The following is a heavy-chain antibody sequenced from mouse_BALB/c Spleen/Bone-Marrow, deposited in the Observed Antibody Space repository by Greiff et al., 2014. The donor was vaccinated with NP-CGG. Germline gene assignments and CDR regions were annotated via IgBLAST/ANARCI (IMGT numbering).Heavy chain of an antibody. CDR1: GFSLTNYG. CDR3: ARITTATGAMDY. CDR2: IWADGST. J-gene: IGHJ4*01. V-gene: IGHV2-9*02. D-gene: IGHD1-2*01. Sequence: VKLVESGPGLVAPSQSLPITCTVSGFSLTNYGVHWVRQPPGKGLEWLGVIWADGSTNYNSALMSRLSISKDNSKSQVFFKMNSLQTDDTAMYYCARITTATGAMDYWGQGTSVTASS.